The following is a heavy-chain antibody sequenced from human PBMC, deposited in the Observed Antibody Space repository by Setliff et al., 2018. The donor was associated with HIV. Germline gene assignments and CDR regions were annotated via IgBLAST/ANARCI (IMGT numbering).Heavy chain of an antibody. CDR2: MNPYSGNS. J-gene: IGHJ4*02. D-gene: IGHD2-15*01. Sequence: ASVKVSCKASRGTFSSYAVNWVRQAPGQGLVWMGWMNPYSGNSGYAQRFHGRLTMTRDTSRGTAHMELRSLRSDVTAVYYCARGYASGSGSYYYDFWGQGTLVTVSS. CDR3: ARGYASGSGSYYYDF. CDR1: RGTFSSYA. V-gene: IGHV1-8*02.